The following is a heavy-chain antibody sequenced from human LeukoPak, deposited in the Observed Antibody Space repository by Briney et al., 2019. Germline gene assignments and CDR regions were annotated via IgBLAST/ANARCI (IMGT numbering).Heavy chain of an antibody. J-gene: IGHJ4*02. V-gene: IGHV3-21*01. CDR2: ISSSSSYI. CDR1: GFTFSSYS. CDR3: ARGGVGATIVDY. D-gene: IGHD1-26*01. Sequence: PGGSLRLSCAASGFTFSSYSMNWVRQAPGKGLEWVSSISSSSSYIYYADSVKGRFTISRDSAKNSLYLQMNSLRAEDTAVYYCARGGVGATIVDYWGQGTLVTVSS.